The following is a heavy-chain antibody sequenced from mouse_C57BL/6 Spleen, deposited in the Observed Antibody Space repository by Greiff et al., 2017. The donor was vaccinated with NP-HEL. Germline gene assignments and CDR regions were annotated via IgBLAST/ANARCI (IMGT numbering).Heavy chain of an antibody. J-gene: IGHJ3*01. CDR1: GYTFTSYW. V-gene: IGHV1-52*01. CDR2: IDPSDSET. Sequence: QVQLQQPGAELVRPGSSVKLSCKASGYTFTSYWMHWVKQRPIQGLEWIGNIDPSDSETHYNQKFKDKATLTVDKSSSTAYMQLSSLTSEDSAVYYCARGIGGYYRFAYWGQGTLVTVSA. D-gene: IGHD2-3*01. CDR3: ARGIGGYYRFAY.